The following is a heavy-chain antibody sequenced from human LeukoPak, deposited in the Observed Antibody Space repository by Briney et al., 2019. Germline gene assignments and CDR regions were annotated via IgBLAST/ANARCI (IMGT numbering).Heavy chain of an antibody. D-gene: IGHD5-18*01. CDR3: ARDRPGQLWLPDY. CDR2: IIPIFGTA. Sequence: EASVKVSCKASGGTFSSYAISWVRQAPGQGLEWMGGIIPIFGTANYAQKFQGRVTITADESTSTAYMELSSLRSEDTAVYYCARDRPGQLWLPDYWGQGTLVTVSS. V-gene: IGHV1-69*01. CDR1: GGTFSSYA. J-gene: IGHJ4*02.